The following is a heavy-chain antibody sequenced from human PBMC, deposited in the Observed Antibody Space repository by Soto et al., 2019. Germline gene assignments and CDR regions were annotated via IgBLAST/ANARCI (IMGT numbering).Heavy chain of an antibody. J-gene: IGHJ4*02. D-gene: IGHD1-26*01. CDR1: GGSISSSSYY. CDR3: AREMGGSIDY. Sequence: QLQLQESGPGLVKPSETLSLTCTVSGGSISSSSYYWGWIRQPPGKGLEWIGTIYHSGSNYYKPSLKRRVTITVDTTKNQFSLKLNSVTAADTAIYYCAREMGGSIDYWGQGTLVTVSS. V-gene: IGHV4-39*01. CDR2: IYHSGSN.